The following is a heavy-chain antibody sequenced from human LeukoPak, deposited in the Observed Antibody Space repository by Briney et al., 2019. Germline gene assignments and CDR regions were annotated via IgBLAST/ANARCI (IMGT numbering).Heavy chain of an antibody. V-gene: IGHV4-59*01. D-gene: IGHD5/OR15-5a*01. CDR1: GGSISSYY. CDR3: ARAEEVYGYYYYYYMDV. J-gene: IGHJ6*03. Sequence: SETLSLTCTVSGGSISSYYWSWIRQPPGKGLEWIGYVYYSGSTNYNPSLKSRVTISVDTSKNQFSLKLSSVTAADTAVYHCARAEEVYGYYYYYYMDVWGKGTTVTVSS. CDR2: VYYSGST.